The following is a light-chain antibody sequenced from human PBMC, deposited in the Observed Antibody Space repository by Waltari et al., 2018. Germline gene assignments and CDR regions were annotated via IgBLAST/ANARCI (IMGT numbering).Light chain of an antibody. J-gene: IGKJ4*01. V-gene: IGKV4-1*01. Sequence: DIVMTQSPDSLAVSLGERATIHCKSSQCVLNNGNLQNYLAWYQPRPGQPPKLLIDWASTRESVVPDRVGGSGSGTDFTLTISSLQAEDVAVYDCQQYYGTPPFAFGGGTRVEIK. CDR1: QCVLNNGNLQNY. CDR3: QQYYGTPPFA. CDR2: WAS.